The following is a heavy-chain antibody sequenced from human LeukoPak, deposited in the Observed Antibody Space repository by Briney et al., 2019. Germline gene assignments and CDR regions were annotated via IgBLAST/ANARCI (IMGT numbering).Heavy chain of an antibody. CDR2: INPNSGGT. V-gene: IGHV1-2*02. CDR1: GYTFIGYY. D-gene: IGHD6-13*01. J-gene: IGHJ5*02. CDR3: ARTGVSEAGSNWFDP. Sequence: ASVKVSCKASGYTFIGYYIHWVRQAPGQGLEWMGWINPNSGGTNYAQKFQGRVTMTRDTSISTAYMELSRLISDDTAVYHCARTGVSEAGSNWFDPWGQGTLVTVSS.